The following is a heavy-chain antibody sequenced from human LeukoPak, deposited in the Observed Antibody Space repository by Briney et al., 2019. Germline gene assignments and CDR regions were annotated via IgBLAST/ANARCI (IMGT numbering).Heavy chain of an antibody. J-gene: IGHJ6*02. Sequence: GGSLRLSCAASGFTVSDYYMGWVRQAPGKGLEWVSVVYSGGNTYYADSVKGRFTISRDNSKNTLYLQMNSLRAEDTAVYFCARDTDYGDYFDGMDVWGQGTTVTVSS. CDR2: VYSGGNT. V-gene: IGHV3-53*01. CDR3: ARDTDYGDYFDGMDV. CDR1: GFTVSDYY. D-gene: IGHD4-17*01.